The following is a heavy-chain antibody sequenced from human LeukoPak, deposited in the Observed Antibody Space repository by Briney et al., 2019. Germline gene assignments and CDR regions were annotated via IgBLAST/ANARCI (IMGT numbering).Heavy chain of an antibody. CDR2: IYPGDSDT. CDR3: ARGARIVLMVYAPGDY. J-gene: IGHJ4*02. CDR1: GYSFTSYW. V-gene: IGHV5-51*01. D-gene: IGHD2-8*01. Sequence: GESLKISCKGSGYSFTSYWIGWVRQMPGKGLEWMGIIYPGDSDTRYSPSFQGQVTISADKSISTAYLQWSSLKASDTAVYYCARGARIVLMVYAPGDYWGQGTLVTVSS.